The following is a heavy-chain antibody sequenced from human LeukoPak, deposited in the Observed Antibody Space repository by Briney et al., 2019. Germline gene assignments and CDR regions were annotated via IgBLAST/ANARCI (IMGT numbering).Heavy chain of an antibody. CDR1: GYTFTSYG. D-gene: IGHD6-19*01. Sequence: GASVKVSCKASGYTFTSYGINWVRQAPGQGLEWMGWISAYDGNTKFSQEFQGRVTMTTDTSTSTAYMELRSLRSDDTAVYYCARGLDSFSSGWYVSRVWGQGTLVTVSS. J-gene: IGHJ4*02. CDR3: ARGLDSFSSGWYVSRV. V-gene: IGHV1-18*01. CDR2: ISAYDGNT.